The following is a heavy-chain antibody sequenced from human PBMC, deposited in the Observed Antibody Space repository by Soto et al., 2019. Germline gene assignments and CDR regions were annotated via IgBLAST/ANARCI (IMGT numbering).Heavy chain of an antibody. V-gene: IGHV4-4*02. CDR1: GGSISTSNW. D-gene: IGHD3-10*01. CDR2: IFLSGST. J-gene: IGHJ5*02. Sequence: QVQLQESGPGLVKPSGTLSLTCAVSGGSISTSNWWSWVRQPPGKGLEWIGEIFLSGSTNYNPSLKSRVTISVDKSKNQFSLKLSSVTAADTAVYYCARVSGSGSYYGFDPWGQGTLVTVSS. CDR3: ARVSGSGSYYGFDP.